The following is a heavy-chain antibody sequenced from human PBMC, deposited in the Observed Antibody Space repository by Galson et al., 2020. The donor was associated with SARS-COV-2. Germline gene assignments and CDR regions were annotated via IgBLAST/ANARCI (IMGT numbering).Heavy chain of an antibody. D-gene: IGHD3-10*01. V-gene: IGHV5-51*01. CDR1: GNYLTNYW. J-gene: IGHJ5*02. Sequence: HGESLKISCKGSGNYLTNYWIGWVRQMPGKGLEMMGIIFVGDSHAIYSPSFQGQVTISADKSINTAYLQWSSLRASDTAIYYCARRFSSGSPASYFVDPWCQGTLVTVSS. CDR2: IFVGDSHA. CDR3: ARRFSSGSPASYFVDP.